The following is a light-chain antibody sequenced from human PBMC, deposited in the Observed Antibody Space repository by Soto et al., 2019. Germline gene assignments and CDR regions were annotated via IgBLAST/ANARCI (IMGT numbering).Light chain of an antibody. J-gene: IGKJ2*01. CDR2: KAS. CDR1: ETINGW. CDR3: LQYNAYPHT. Sequence: DIQMTQSPSTLSASISDRVTTTCRASETINGWLAWYQQKPGKVPNVLIYKASNLESGVPSRFSGSGSGTDYTLTISSLQPDDFATYYCLQYNAYPHTFGQGTKLEIK. V-gene: IGKV1-5*03.